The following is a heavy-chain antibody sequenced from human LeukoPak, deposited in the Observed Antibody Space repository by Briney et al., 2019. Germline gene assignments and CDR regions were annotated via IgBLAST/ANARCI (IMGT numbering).Heavy chain of an antibody. CDR1: GGSFSGYY. CDR3: ARAHIRITIFGVVICWFDP. CDR2: INHSGST. V-gene: IGHV4-34*01. Sequence: LETLSLTCAVYGGSFSGYYWSWIRQPPGKGLECIGEINHSGSTNYNPSLKSRVTISVDTSKNQFSLKLSSVTAADTAVYYCARAHIRITIFGVVICWFDPWGQGTLVTVSS. J-gene: IGHJ5*02. D-gene: IGHD3-3*01.